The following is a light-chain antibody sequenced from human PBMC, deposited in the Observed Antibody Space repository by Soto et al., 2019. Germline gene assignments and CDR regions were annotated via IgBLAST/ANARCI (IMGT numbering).Light chain of an antibody. Sequence: QSALTQPASVSGSPGQSIAISCTGTSSDVGGYNYVSWYQQHPGKVPKLMIYDVSNRPAGVSNRFSGSKSGNTASLTISGLQAEDEADYYCSSYTSSSSRVFGGGTKVTVL. J-gene: IGLJ2*01. CDR2: DVS. CDR3: SSYTSSSSRV. V-gene: IGLV2-14*01. CDR1: SSDVGGYNY.